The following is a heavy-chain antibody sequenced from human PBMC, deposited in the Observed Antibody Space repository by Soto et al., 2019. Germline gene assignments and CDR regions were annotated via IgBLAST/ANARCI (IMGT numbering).Heavy chain of an antibody. V-gene: IGHV4-34*01. J-gene: IGHJ4*02. Sequence: QVQLQQWGAGLLKPSETLSLTCAVYGGSFSGYYWSWIRQPPGKGLEWIGEINHSGSTNYNPSLTSRVTISVDTSKNQFSLKLSSVTAADTAVYYCARQGSSSSSWFGGARRYFDYWGQGTLVTVSS. CDR3: ARQGSSSSSWFGGARRYFDY. CDR2: INHSGST. CDR1: GGSFSGYY. D-gene: IGHD6-6*01.